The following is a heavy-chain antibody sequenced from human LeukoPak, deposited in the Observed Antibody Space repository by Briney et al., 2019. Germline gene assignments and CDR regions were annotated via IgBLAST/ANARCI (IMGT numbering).Heavy chain of an antibody. CDR2: ISYDGSNK. Sequence: PGRSLRLSCAASGFTFSSYAMHWVRQAPGKGLEWVAVISYDGSNKYYADSVKGRFTISSDNSKNTLFLQMDSLRAEDTAIYYCAKDYSIIKPEVGDPLDHWGQGTLVTVSS. CDR3: AKDYSIIKPEVGDPLDH. J-gene: IGHJ5*02. D-gene: IGHD2-21*01. V-gene: IGHV3-30-3*01. CDR1: GFTFSSYA.